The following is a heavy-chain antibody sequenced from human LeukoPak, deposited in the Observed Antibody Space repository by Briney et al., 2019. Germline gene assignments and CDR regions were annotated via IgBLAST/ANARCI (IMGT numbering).Heavy chain of an antibody. V-gene: IGHV3-30*02. CDR2: IRYDGSNK. CDR3: AKDERGVVAVPSAGSLSY. D-gene: IGHD2-15*01. Sequence: GGSLRLSCAASGFTFSSYGMHWVRQAPGKGLEWVAFIRYDGSNKYYADSVKGRFTISRDNSKNTLYLQMNSLRAEDTAVYYCAKDERGVVAVPSAGSLSYWGQGTLVTVSS. CDR1: GFTFSSYG. J-gene: IGHJ4*02.